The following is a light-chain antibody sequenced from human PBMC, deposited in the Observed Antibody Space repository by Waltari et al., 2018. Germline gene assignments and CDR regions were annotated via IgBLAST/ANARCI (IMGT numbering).Light chain of an antibody. Sequence: SYELPQPPSVSVSPGQTARITCSGDALPNKYGYWYQQKSGQAPVLVIYEDNKRRSGIPERFSGSSSGTMVTLTISGAQVEDEGDYYCYSTDRTGKQRVFGGGTKLTVL. CDR2: EDN. V-gene: IGLV3-10*01. J-gene: IGLJ2*01. CDR1: ALPNKY. CDR3: YSTDRTGKQRV.